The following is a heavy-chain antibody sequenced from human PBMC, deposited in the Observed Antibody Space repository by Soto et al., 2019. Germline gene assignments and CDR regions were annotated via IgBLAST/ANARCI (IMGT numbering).Heavy chain of an antibody. Sequence: EVQLLESGGGLVQPGGSLRHSCAASGFTFSSYAMSWVRQAPGKGLEWVSAISDTGGSTYHADSVKGRFTISRDNSKNTLYLLMNSLRAEDTAIYYCAKGGTGSSVGRYMDVWGNGTTVTVSS. CDR3: AKGGTGSSVGRYMDV. CDR2: ISDTGGST. D-gene: IGHD1-1*01. V-gene: IGHV3-23*01. J-gene: IGHJ6*03. CDR1: GFTFSSYA.